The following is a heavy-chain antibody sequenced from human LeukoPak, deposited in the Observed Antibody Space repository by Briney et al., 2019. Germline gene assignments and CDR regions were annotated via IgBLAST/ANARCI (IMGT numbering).Heavy chain of an antibody. D-gene: IGHD2-2*01. Sequence: GRSLRLSCAASGFTFSSYAMHWVRQAPGKGLEWVAVISYDGSNKYYADSVKGRFTISRDNSKNTLYLQMNSLRAEDTAVYYCASIDIVVVPASQGKGDYYYYGMDVWGQGTTVTVSS. CDR2: ISYDGSNK. CDR1: GFTFSSYA. J-gene: IGHJ6*02. V-gene: IGHV3-30-3*01. CDR3: ASIDIVVVPASQGKGDYYYYGMDV.